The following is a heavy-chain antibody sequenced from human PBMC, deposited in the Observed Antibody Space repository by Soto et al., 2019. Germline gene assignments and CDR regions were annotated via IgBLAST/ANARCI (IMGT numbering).Heavy chain of an antibody. CDR1: GFTFSSYW. Sequence: EVQLVESGGGLVQPGGSLRLSCAASGFTFSSYWMHWVRQAPGKGLVWVSRINSDGSSTSYADSVKGRFTISRDNAKNTLYLQMNSLRAEDTAVYYCATASGVGGVIVPLYYYYYGMDVWGQGTTVTVSS. D-gene: IGHD3-16*02. CDR3: ATASGVGGVIVPLYYYYYGMDV. V-gene: IGHV3-74*01. CDR2: INSDGSST. J-gene: IGHJ6*02.